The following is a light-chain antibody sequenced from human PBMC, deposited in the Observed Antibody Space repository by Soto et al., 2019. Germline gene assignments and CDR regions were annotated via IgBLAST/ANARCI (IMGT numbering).Light chain of an antibody. CDR1: QSVSSN. Sequence: EIVMTQSPGTLSVCPRERATLSCRASQSVSSNLAWYQQKPGQAPRLLIYGASTRATGIPARFSGSGSGTEFTLTISSLQSEDFAVYYCQQYNNWPRTFGQGTKVDIK. CDR2: GAS. CDR3: QQYNNWPRT. J-gene: IGKJ1*01. V-gene: IGKV3-15*01.